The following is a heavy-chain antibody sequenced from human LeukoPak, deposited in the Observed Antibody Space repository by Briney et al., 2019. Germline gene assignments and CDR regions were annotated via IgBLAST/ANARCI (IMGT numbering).Heavy chain of an antibody. V-gene: IGHV4-59*08. Sequence: SETLSLTCAVYGGSFSDYYWSWIRQPPGKGLEWIGYIYYSGSTNYNPSLKSRVTISVDTSKNQFSLKLSSVTAADTAVYYCARLYGSGSYYRDWGQGTLVTVSS. J-gene: IGHJ4*02. D-gene: IGHD3-10*01. CDR3: ARLYGSGSYYRD. CDR2: IYYSGST. CDR1: GGSFSDYY.